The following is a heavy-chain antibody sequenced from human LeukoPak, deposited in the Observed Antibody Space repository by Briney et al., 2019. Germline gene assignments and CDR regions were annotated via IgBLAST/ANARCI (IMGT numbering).Heavy chain of an antibody. D-gene: IGHD3-10*01. CDR3: ARFRWFGELYY. Sequence: PSETLSLTCTVSGGSISSYYWSWIRQPPGKGLEWIGYIYYSGSTNYNPSLKSRVTISVDTSKNQFSLKLSSVTAADTAVYYCARFRWFGELYYWGQGTLVTVSS. CDR2: IYYSGST. J-gene: IGHJ4*02. CDR1: GGSISSYY. V-gene: IGHV4-59*08.